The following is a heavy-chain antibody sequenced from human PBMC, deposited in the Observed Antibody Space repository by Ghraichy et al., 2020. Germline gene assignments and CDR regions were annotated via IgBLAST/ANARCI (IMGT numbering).Heavy chain of an antibody. V-gene: IGHV3-7*01. J-gene: IGHJ4*02. Sequence: GGSLRLSCAAYGFIFSSSWMTWVRQAPGKGLEWVANIKPDGSDKHYVDSVKDRFTISRDNAENSLYLQMNSLIADDTAVYYCARDPYSGNYGGFDYWGQGTLVTVSS. CDR1: GFIFSSSW. D-gene: IGHD1-26*01. CDR3: ARDPYSGNYGGFDY. CDR2: IKPDGSDK.